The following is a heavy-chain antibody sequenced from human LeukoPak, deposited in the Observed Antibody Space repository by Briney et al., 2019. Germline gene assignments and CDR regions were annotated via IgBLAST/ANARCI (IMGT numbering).Heavy chain of an antibody. CDR2: IYPGDSDT. V-gene: IGHV5-51*01. CDR1: GYSFTSYW. Sequence: GESLKISCKASGYSFTSYWIGWVRQMPGKGLEWMGIIYPGDSDTRYSPSFQGQVTISADKSISTAYLQWSSLKASDTAMYYCARVPLANYYDSSGYQHWGQGTLVTVSS. CDR3: ARVPLANYYDSSGYQH. D-gene: IGHD3-22*01. J-gene: IGHJ1*01.